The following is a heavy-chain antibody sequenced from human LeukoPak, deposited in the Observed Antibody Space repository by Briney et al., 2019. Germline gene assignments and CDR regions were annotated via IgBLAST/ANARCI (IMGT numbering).Heavy chain of an antibody. Sequence: KASETLSLTCSVSSVSIISSSSYYWGWLRQSPGKGLEWIGSMYYSSSTYYNPSLQSRVTISVDTSKNQFSLKLSSVTAADTAVYYCARDRGDGYNFGAFDIWGQGTMVTVSS. V-gene: IGHV4-39*07. J-gene: IGHJ3*02. D-gene: IGHD5-24*01. CDR1: SVSIISSSSYY. CDR3: ARDRGDGYNFGAFDI. CDR2: MYYSSST.